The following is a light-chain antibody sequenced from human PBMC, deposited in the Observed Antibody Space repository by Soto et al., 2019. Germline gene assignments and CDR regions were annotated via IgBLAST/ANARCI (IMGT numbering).Light chain of an antibody. CDR1: QSVGSTY. V-gene: IGKV3-20*01. Sequence: EIVLTQSPGTLSLSAGERATLSCRASQSVGSTYLAWYQQKPGQAPKLLMYGVSSRATGIPDRFSGSGSGTDFTLTISRLELEDFAVYFCQQYGTSPLTFGPGTKVDI. J-gene: IGKJ3*01. CDR2: GVS. CDR3: QQYGTSPLT.